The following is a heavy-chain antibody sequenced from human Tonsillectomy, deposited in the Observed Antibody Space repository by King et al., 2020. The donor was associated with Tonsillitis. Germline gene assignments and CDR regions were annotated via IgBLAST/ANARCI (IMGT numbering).Heavy chain of an antibody. CDR2: ITSDGNTK. CDR1: GFTFHDYT. D-gene: IGHD3-9*01. CDR3: AKDLVFRVRCFDWLLDY. V-gene: IGHV3-43*01. Sequence: VQLVESGGGVVQPGGSLRLSCAASGFTFHDYTMHWVRQAPGKGLEWVSVITSDGNTKYHTDSVKGRFTISRDNSKNSLFLQMDSLRTEDSALYYCAKDLVFRVRCFDWLLDYWGQGTLVTVSS. J-gene: IGHJ4*02.